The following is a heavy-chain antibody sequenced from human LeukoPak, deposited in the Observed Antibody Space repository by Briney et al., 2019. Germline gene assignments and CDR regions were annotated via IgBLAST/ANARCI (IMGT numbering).Heavy chain of an antibody. CDR3: ARFYGGAFDI. V-gene: IGHV4-31*03. J-gene: IGHJ3*02. Sequence: SETLSLTCTVSGGSISSGGYYWSWIRQHPGKGLEWIGYIYYSGSTYYNPSLKSRVTISVDTSKNQFSLKLSSVTAADTAVYYCARFYGGAFDIWGQGTMVTVSS. CDR1: GGSISSGGYY. CDR2: IYYSGST. D-gene: IGHD3-16*01.